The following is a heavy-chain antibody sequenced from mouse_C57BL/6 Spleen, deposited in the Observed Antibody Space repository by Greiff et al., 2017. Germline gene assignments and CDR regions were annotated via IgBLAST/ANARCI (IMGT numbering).Heavy chain of an antibody. CDR1: GYTFTSYW. D-gene: IGHD2-3*01. V-gene: IGHV1-55*01. CDR2: IYPGSGST. CDR3: ARWNDGYYSWFAY. Sequence: VQLQQSGAELVKPGASVKMSCKASGYTFTSYWITWVKQRPGQGLEWIGDIYPGSGSTNYNEKFKSKATLTVDTSSSTAYMQLSSLTSEDSAVYYCARWNDGYYSWFAYWGQGTLVTVSA. J-gene: IGHJ3*01.